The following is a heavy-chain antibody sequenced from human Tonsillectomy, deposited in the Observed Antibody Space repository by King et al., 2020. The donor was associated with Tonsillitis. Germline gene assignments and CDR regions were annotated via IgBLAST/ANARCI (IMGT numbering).Heavy chain of an antibody. CDR2: ISYDGSNN. J-gene: IGHJ6*03. V-gene: IGHV3-30-3*01. Sequence: VQLVESGGGVVQPGRSLRLSCAASGFTFTTYAMHWGRQAPGKGLEWVAFISYDGSNNSYTDSVKGRYTISRDNSKNTLYLQMNSLSAEDTAVYYCARAGFCDSTSCYRYYYYMDVWGKGTTVTVSS. CDR3: ARAGFCDSTSCYRYYYYMDV. CDR1: GFTFTTYA. D-gene: IGHD2-2*01.